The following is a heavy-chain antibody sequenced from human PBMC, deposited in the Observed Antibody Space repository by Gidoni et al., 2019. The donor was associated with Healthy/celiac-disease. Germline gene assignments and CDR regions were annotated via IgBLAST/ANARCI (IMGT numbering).Heavy chain of an antibody. D-gene: IGHD6-19*01. CDR3: ARQSGYSSGWLYYFYY. Sequence: QLQLQESRPGLVQPSETLSLTCTVSGCSFSSISYYCGWIRQPPGKGIEWIGSIYYSGSNYYNPSLKSRVTISVDTSKNRFSLKLSAVTAADTAVYYCARQSGYSSGWLYYFYYWGQGTLVTVSS. CDR2: IYYSGSN. CDR1: GCSFSSISYY. V-gene: IGHV4-39*01. J-gene: IGHJ4*02.